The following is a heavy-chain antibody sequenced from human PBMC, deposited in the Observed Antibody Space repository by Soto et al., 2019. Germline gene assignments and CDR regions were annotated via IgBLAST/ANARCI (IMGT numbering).Heavy chain of an antibody. J-gene: IGHJ4*02. V-gene: IGHV4-31*03. CDR3: ARSTQTRFLEWLSDYYFDY. CDR1: GGSMSSGGYY. Sequence: SLYITCTVSGGSMSSGGYYWSWILQHPGKGLEWIGYIYYSGSTYYNPSLKSRVTISVDTSKNQFSLKLSSVTAADTAVYYCARSTQTRFLEWLSDYYFDYWGQGTLVTVSS. D-gene: IGHD3-3*01. CDR2: IYYSGST.